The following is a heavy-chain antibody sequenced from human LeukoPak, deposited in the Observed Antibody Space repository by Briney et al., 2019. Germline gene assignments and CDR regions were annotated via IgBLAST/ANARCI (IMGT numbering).Heavy chain of an antibody. CDR3: ARSLLLRYFDWLLGPFDY. J-gene: IGHJ4*02. D-gene: IGHD3-9*01. CDR2: INAGNGNT. V-gene: IGHV1-3*01. Sequence: ASVTVSCTASGYTFTSYAMHWVRQAPGQRLEWMGWINAGNGNTKYSQKFQGRVTITRDTSASTAYMELSSLRSEDTAVYYCARSLLLRYFDWLLGPFDYWGQGTLVTVSS. CDR1: GYTFTSYA.